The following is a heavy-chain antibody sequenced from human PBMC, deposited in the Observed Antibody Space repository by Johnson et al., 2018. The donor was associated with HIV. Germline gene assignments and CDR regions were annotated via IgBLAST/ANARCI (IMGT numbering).Heavy chain of an antibody. Sequence: QMQLVESGGGWVQPGGSLRLSCAASRFTFSDYYMTWIRQAPGKGLEWVSYISSSGNTIYYADSVKGRFTISRDNSKNTLYLQMNSLRAEDTAVYYCARGEDGVDAFDIWGQGTMVIVSS. CDR3: ARGEDGVDAFDI. CDR1: RFTFSDYY. V-gene: IGHV3-11*01. J-gene: IGHJ3*02. CDR2: ISSSGNTI. D-gene: IGHD4-17*01.